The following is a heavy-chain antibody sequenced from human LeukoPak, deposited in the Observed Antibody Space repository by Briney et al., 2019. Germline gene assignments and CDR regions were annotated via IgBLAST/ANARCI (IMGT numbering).Heavy chain of an antibody. J-gene: IGHJ4*02. V-gene: IGHV4-59*08. CDR3: ARIMYYGSGSYYFDY. CDR1: GDSISSYY. Sequence: SETLSLTCTVSGDSISSYYWSWIRQPPGKGLEWIGYIYYSGSTNYNPSLKSRVTISVDTSKNQFSLKLSSVTAADTAVYYCARIMYYGSGSYYFDYWGQGTLVTVSS. D-gene: IGHD3-10*01. CDR2: IYYSGST.